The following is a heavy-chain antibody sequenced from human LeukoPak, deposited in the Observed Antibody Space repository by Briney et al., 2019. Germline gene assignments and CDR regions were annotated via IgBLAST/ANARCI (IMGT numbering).Heavy chain of an antibody. J-gene: IGHJ5*02. Sequence: ASVKVSCKASGYTFTSYDINWVRQATGQGLEWMGWMNPNSGNTGYAQKLQGRVTITRNTSISTAYMELSSLRSEDTAVYYVARSVGSWYRGWFDLWGQGTLVTVSS. D-gene: IGHD6-13*01. V-gene: IGHV1-8*03. CDR2: MNPNSGNT. CDR3: ARSVGSWYRGWFDL. CDR1: GYTFTSYD.